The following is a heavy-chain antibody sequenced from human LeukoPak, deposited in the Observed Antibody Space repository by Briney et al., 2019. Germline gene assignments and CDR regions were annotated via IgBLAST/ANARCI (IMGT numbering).Heavy chain of an antibody. V-gene: IGHV1-2*06. D-gene: IGHD5-12*01. J-gene: IGHJ4*02. CDR1: GYTFTGYY. CDR3: ARLQGYSGYDWVFDY. CDR2: INPNSGGT. Sequence: ASAKVSCKASGYTFTGYYMHWVRQAPGQGLEWMGRINPNSGGTNYAQKFQGRVTMTRDTSISTAYMELSRLRSDDTAVYYCARLQGYSGYDWVFDYWGQGTLVTVSS.